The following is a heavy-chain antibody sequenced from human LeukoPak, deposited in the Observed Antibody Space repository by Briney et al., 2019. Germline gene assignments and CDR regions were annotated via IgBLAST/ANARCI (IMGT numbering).Heavy chain of an antibody. Sequence: PGGSLRLSCAASGFTFSSYGMHWVRQAPGKGLEWVAVISYDGSNKYYADSVKGRFTISRDNSKNTLYLQMNSLRAEDTAVYYCVKDGAGGATRYFDYWGQGTLVTVSS. D-gene: IGHD1-26*01. J-gene: IGHJ4*02. V-gene: IGHV3-30*18. CDR3: VKDGAGGATRYFDY. CDR2: ISYDGSNK. CDR1: GFTFSSYG.